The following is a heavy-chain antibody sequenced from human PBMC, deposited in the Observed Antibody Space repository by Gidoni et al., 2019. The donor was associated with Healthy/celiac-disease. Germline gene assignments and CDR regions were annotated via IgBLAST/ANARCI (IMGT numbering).Heavy chain of an antibody. J-gene: IGHJ1*01. CDR2: ISSSSSYT. D-gene: IGHD3-9*01. Sequence: QVPLVESGGGLVKPGGSLRLSCAASGFTFSDYYISWIRQDPGKGLEWVSYISSSSSYTTYADSVKGRFTISRDNAKNSLYLQMNSLRAEDTAVYYCATGDILTGGEYFQHWGQGTLVTVSS. CDR3: ATGDILTGGEYFQH. V-gene: IGHV3-11*05. CDR1: GFTFSDYY.